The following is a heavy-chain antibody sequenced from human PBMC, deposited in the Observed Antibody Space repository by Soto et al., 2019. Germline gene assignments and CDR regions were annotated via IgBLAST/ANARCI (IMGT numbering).Heavy chain of an antibody. V-gene: IGHV4-30-4*01. CDR1: GGSISSGDYY. CDR3: ASNFIAAAGTIDY. J-gene: IGHJ4*02. Sequence: QVQLQESGPGLVKPSQNLSLTCTVSGGSISSGDYYWSWIRQPPGKGLEWIGYIYYSGSTYYNPSLKSRVTISVDTSKNQFSLKLSSVTAADTAVYYCASNFIAAAGTIDYWGQGTLVTVSS. CDR2: IYYSGST. D-gene: IGHD6-13*01.